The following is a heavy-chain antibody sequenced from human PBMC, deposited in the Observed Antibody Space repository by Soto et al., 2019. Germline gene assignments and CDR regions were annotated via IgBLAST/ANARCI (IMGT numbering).Heavy chain of an antibody. D-gene: IGHD6-6*01. V-gene: IGHV5-51*01. Sequence: LRESLKISCQGSGYSFTSYWIGWVRQMPGKGLEWMGIIYPGDSDTRYSPSFQGQVTISADKSISTAYLQWSSLKASDTAMYYCARRIHSSSYGMDVWGQGTTVTVSS. J-gene: IGHJ6*02. CDR2: IYPGDSDT. CDR3: ARRIHSSSYGMDV. CDR1: GYSFTSYW.